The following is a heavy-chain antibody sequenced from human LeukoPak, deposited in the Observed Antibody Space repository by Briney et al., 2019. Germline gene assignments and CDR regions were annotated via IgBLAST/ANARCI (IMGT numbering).Heavy chain of an antibody. J-gene: IGHJ6*03. V-gene: IGHV3-66*01. CDR2: IYSGGIT. D-gene: IGHD5-12*01. CDR3: AREHSGYDFPGRDYYYMDV. CDR1: GFTVNDYY. Sequence: PGGSLRLSCAASGFTVNDYYMSWVRQAPGKGLEWVSIIYSGGITSYADSVKGRFTISRDNSKNTLYLQLNSLRAEDTAVYYCAREHSGYDFPGRDYYYMDVWGKGTTVTVSS.